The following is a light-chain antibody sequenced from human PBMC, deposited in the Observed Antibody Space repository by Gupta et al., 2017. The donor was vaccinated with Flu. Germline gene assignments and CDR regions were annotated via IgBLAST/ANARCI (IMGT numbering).Light chain of an antibody. CDR2: GAS. CDR3: QQVGPSPFT. CDR1: QTVSRSY. J-gene: IGKJ4*01. V-gene: IGKV3-20*01. Sequence: EVVLTQSPVTLSLFPGQRATLSCRASQTVSRSYLVWYQQKPGQAPRLLIYGASSRATGIPDRFSGSGSGTEFTLTISRREPEDFAVYYCQQVGPSPFTFGGGTKVEIK.